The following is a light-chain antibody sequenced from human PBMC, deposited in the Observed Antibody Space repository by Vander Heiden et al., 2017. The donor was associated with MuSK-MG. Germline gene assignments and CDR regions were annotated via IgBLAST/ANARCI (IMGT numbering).Light chain of an antibody. Sequence: SALTQPASVSGSPGQSITISCTGTSSDVGGYNYVSWYQQHPGKAPKLMIYDVSNRPSGVSNRFSGSKSGNTAYLNISGLQAEDEADYYCSSYTSSSTLWVFGGGTKLTVL. CDR2: DVS. J-gene: IGLJ2*01. V-gene: IGLV2-14*01. CDR1: SSDVGGYNY. CDR3: SSYTSSSTLWV.